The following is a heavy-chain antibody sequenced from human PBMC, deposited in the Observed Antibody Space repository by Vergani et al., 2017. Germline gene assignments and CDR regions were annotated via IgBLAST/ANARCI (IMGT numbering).Heavy chain of an antibody. D-gene: IGHD2-2*01. CDR3: AKDRGYCSSTSCYTRVTTYYFDY. Sequence: EVQLLESGGGLVQPGGSLRLSCAASGFTFSSYAMSWVRQAPGKGLEWVSAISGSGGSTYYADSVKGRFTISSDNSKNTLYLQMNSLRAEDTAVYYCAKDRGYCSSTSCYTRVTTYYFDYWGQGTLVTVSS. CDR1: GFTFSSYA. V-gene: IGHV3-23*01. J-gene: IGHJ4*02. CDR2: ISGSGGST.